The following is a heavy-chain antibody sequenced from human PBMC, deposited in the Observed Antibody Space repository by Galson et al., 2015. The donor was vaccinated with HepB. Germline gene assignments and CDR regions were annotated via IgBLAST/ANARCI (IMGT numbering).Heavy chain of an antibody. Sequence: SLRLSCAASGFTFDDYAMHWVRQAPGKGLEWVSGISWNSGSIGYADSVKGRFTISRDNAKNSLYLQMNSLRAEDTALYYCAKDRREGGRGQYPGAFDYWGQGTLVTVSS. V-gene: IGHV3-9*01. CDR3: AKDRREGGRGQYPGAFDY. D-gene: IGHD2-15*01. J-gene: IGHJ4*02. CDR2: ISWNSGSI. CDR1: GFTFDDYA.